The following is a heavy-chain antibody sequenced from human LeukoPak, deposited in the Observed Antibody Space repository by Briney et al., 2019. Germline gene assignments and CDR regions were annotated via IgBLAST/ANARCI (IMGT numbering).Heavy chain of an antibody. CDR2: ISYDGSNK. CDR3: AKTEPPYYDPYYMDV. Sequence: GGSLRLSCAASGFTFSSYGMHWVRQAPGKGLEWVAVISYDGSNKYYADSVKGRFTISRDNSKNTLYLQMNSLRAEDTAVYYCAKTEPPYYDPYYMDVWGKGTTVTVSS. V-gene: IGHV3-30*18. CDR1: GFTFSSYG. J-gene: IGHJ6*03. D-gene: IGHD3-3*01.